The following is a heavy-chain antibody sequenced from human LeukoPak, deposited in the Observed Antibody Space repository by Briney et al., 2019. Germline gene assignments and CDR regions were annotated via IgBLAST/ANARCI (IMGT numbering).Heavy chain of an antibody. V-gene: IGHV4-59*08. CDR3: ARALSPSSWFDP. Sequence: TETLSLTCTVSGGAITSYYWSWIRQPPGKGLEWIGSIYYSGSTKYNPSLKSRVTISVDTSKTHFSLEMTSVTDADTAIYYCARALSPSSWFDPWGQGALVTVSS. J-gene: IGHJ5*02. CDR2: IYYSGST. CDR1: GGAITSYY.